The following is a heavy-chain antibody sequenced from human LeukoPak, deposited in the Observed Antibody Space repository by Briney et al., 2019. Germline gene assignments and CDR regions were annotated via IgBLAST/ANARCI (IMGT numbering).Heavy chain of an antibody. CDR1: GGSISSYY. CDR3: ARSSIAALLDY. D-gene: IGHD6-6*01. Sequence: PSETLSLTCTVSGGSISSYYWSWIRQPPGKGLEWIGYIYTSGSTNYNPSLKSRVTISVDTSKNQFSLKLSSVTAADTAVYYCARSSIAALLDYWGQGTLVTVSS. J-gene: IGHJ4*02. CDR2: IYTSGST. V-gene: IGHV4-4*09.